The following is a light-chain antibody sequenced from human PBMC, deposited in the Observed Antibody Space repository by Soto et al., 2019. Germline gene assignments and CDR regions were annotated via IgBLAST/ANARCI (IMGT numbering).Light chain of an antibody. V-gene: IGKV1-5*01. J-gene: IGKJ4*01. Sequence: DIQMTQSPYTLSASVGDRVTITCRASQSIGSSLAWYQQKPGKAPKLLIFDASSLERGVPSRFSGSGSGTEFTLTISSLQPDDFATYYCQQYNSWPLTFGGGTKVDIK. CDR3: QQYNSWPLT. CDR1: QSIGSS. CDR2: DAS.